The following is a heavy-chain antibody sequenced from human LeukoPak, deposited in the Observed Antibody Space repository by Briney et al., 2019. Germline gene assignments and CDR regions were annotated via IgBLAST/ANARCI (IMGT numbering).Heavy chain of an antibody. J-gene: IGHJ4*02. V-gene: IGHV1-2*02. Sequence: ASVKVSCKASGYTFIGYYMHWMRQAPGLGLEWMGWINPKTGETTYAQRFQGRVTMTRDTSISTVYMELSGLRSDDTAVHYCARDWELRYWQGGFDYWGQGTLVTVSS. CDR3: ARDWELRYWQGGFDY. CDR1: GYTFIGYY. CDR2: INPKTGET. D-gene: IGHD3-9*01.